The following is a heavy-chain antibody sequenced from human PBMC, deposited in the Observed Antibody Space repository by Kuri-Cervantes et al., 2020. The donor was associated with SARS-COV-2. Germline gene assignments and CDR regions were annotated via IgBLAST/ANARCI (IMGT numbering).Heavy chain of an antibody. Sequence: GSLRLSCAVSGSFIGYYWSWIRRPPGKGLEWIGEIIHTGGTDYNPSLKSRVTISVDTSKNQFSLKLRSVTAADTAVYYCARHKVVTIFGVVTLPGWFDSWGRGTLVTVSS. V-gene: IGHV4-34*12. D-gene: IGHD3-3*01. CDR3: ARHKVVTIFGVVTLPGWFDS. CDR2: IIHTGGT. CDR1: GSFIGYY. J-gene: IGHJ5*01.